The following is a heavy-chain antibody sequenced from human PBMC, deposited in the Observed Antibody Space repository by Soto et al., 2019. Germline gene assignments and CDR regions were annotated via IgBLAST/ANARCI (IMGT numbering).Heavy chain of an antibody. Sequence: GGALRLPCVASGFTFSSFSMNWVCKAPGKGLEWVSYISSSSSTIYDADSVKGRFTISRDNAKNSLYLQMNSLRAEDTAVYYCARGDYGDYPVHFDYWGQGTLVTVAS. CDR3: ARGDYGDYPVHFDY. D-gene: IGHD4-17*01. CDR2: ISSSSSTI. V-gene: IGHV3-48*01. J-gene: IGHJ4*02. CDR1: GFTFSSFS.